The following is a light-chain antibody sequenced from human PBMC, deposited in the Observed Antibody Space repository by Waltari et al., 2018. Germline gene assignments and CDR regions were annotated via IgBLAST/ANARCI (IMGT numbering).Light chain of an antibody. J-gene: IGLJ1*01. Sequence: QSALTQPASVSGSRGQSIPISCTGTSSDVGSYNYVSWYQQHPGKAPKLMIYDVSKRPSGVSNRFSGSKSGNTASLTISGLQAEDEADYYCTSYTSSNTYVFGTGTKVTVL. CDR3: TSYTSSNTYV. CDR2: DVS. V-gene: IGLV2-14*01. CDR1: SSDVGSYNY.